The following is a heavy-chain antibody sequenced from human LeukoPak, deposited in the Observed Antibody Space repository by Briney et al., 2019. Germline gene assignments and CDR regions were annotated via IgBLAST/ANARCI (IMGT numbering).Heavy chain of an antibody. V-gene: IGHV4-59*01. Sequence: PSETLSLTCPVPGDSISRNYRSWVRPAPREGLEWGGDIYNNGSTKYNHSHKSRVAISVDTTRNLYSLKLTSVAAADTAGYYCATCRDEFGDYGFTSWGEGKLVTVSS. CDR2: IYNNGST. J-gene: IGHJ4*02. D-gene: IGHD4-17*01. CDR1: GDSISRNY. CDR3: ATCRDEFGDYGFTS.